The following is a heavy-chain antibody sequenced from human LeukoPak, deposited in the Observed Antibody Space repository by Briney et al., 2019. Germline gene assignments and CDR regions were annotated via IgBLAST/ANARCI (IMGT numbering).Heavy chain of an antibody. Sequence: SETLSLTCTVSGGSISSSSYYWGWIRQPPGKGLEWIGNIYYSGSTYYNPSLESRVTISVDTSKNQFSLKLSSVTAADTAVYYCARINYYDSSGYYFDYWGQGTLVTVSS. D-gene: IGHD3-22*01. J-gene: IGHJ4*02. CDR3: ARINYYDSSGYYFDY. CDR1: GGSISSSSYY. CDR2: IYYSGST. V-gene: IGHV4-39*01.